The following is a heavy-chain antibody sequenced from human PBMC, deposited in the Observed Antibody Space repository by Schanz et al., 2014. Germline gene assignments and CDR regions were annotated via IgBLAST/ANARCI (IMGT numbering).Heavy chain of an antibody. Sequence: QVYLVESGGDLVKPGGSLRLSCAASGFTFSDYYMAWIRQAPGKGLEWVSHISGSSIHKNYADSVKGRFSISRDNGETSVYLQMNSLKTEDTAVYYCSTDLTAVDYDAIGLWGQGTMVTVSS. CDR1: GFTFSDYY. CDR2: ISGSSIHK. D-gene: IGHD4-17*01. J-gene: IGHJ3*01. V-gene: IGHV3-11*05. CDR3: STDLTAVDYDAIGL.